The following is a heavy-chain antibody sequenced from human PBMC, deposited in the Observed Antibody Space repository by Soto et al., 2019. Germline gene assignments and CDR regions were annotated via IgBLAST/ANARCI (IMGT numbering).Heavy chain of an antibody. CDR2: INPYGGAA. V-gene: IGHV1-46*01. CDR1: GYTFTSTW. Sequence: GASVKVSCKASGYTFTSTWMHWVRQAPGQGLEWMGIINPYGGAATYAEKFQGRVTMTRDTSTATDYMELSSLRSEDTAMYYCARDRSHSSVYWWLDYWGQGTQVTVSS. CDR3: ARDRSHSSVYWWLDY. D-gene: IGHD3-22*01. J-gene: IGHJ4*02.